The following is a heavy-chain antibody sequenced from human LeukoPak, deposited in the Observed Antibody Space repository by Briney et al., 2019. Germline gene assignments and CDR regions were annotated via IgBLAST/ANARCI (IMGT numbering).Heavy chain of an antibody. D-gene: IGHD2-15*01. CDR3: AREMGGGGRYYFDY. CDR2: ISSSSSYI. CDR1: GFTFSSYS. Sequence: GGSLRLSCAASGFTFSSYSMNWVRQAPGKGLEWVSSISSSSSYIYYADSVKGRFTISRDNAKNSLYLQMNSLRAEDTAVYYCAREMGGGGRYYFDYRGQGTLVTVSS. V-gene: IGHV3-21*01. J-gene: IGHJ4*02.